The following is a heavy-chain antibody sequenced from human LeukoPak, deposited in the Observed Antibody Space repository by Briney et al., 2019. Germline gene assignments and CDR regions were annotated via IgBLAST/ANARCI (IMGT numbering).Heavy chain of an antibody. CDR1: GFTFDDYA. CDR2: ISWNSGSI. V-gene: IGHV3-9*01. Sequence: GRSLRLSCAASGFTFDDYAMHWVRQAPGEGLEWVSGISWNSGSIGYADSVKGRFTISRDNAKNSLYLQMNSLRAEDTALYYCAKDGSGGDYWGQGTLVTVSS. CDR3: AKDGSGGDY. D-gene: IGHD3-16*01. J-gene: IGHJ4*02.